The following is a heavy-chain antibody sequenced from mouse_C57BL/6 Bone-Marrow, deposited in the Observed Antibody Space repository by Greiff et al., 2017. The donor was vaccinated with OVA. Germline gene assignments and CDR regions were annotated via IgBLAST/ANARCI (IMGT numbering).Heavy chain of an antibody. J-gene: IGHJ2*01. D-gene: IGHD3-2*02. CDR2: INPYNGGT. CDR1: GYTFTDYY. V-gene: IGHV1-19*01. CDR3: ATPSQLRLMDY. Sequence: EVQLQQSGPVLVKPGASVKMSCKASGYTFTDYYMNWVKQSHGKSLEWIGVINPYNGGTSYNQKFKGKATLTVDKSSSTAYMELNSLTSEDSAVYYCATPSQLRLMDYWGQGTTLTVSS.